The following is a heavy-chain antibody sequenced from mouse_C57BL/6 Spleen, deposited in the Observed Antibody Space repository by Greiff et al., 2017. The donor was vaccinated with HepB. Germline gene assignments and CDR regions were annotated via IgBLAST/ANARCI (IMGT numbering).Heavy chain of an antibody. V-gene: IGHV1-50*01. CDR3: ARYGFYAMDY. D-gene: IGHD2-2*01. Sequence: QVQLQQPGAELVKPGASVKLSCKASGYTFTSYWMQWVKQRPGQGLEWIGEIDPSDSYTNYNQKFKGKATVTVDTSSSTAYMQLSSLTSEDSAVYYCARYGFYAMDYWGQGTSVTVSS. CDR2: IDPSDSYT. CDR1: GYTFTSYW. J-gene: IGHJ4*01.